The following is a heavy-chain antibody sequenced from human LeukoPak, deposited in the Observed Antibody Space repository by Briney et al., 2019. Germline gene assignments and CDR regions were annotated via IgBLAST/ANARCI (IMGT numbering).Heavy chain of an antibody. J-gene: IGHJ4*02. Sequence: PSETLSLTCTVSGGSISSYYWSWIRQPPGKGLEWIGYIYHSGSTNYNPSLKSRVTISVDTSKNQFSLKLSSVTAADTAVYYCARDSRTYYYGSGLRYWGQGTLVTVSS. CDR3: ARDSRTYYYGSGLRY. V-gene: IGHV4-59*12. CDR2: IYHSGST. D-gene: IGHD3-10*01. CDR1: GGSISSYY.